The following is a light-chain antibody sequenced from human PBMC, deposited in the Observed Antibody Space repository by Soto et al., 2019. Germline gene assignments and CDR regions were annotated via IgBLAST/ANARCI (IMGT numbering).Light chain of an antibody. CDR2: DAS. CDR3: QQYNSYSWT. Sequence: DIQLTQSPSTLSGSVGDRVTLTCMASQTISSWLAWYQQKPGKAPKLLIYDASSLESGVPSRFSGSGSGTEFTLTISSLQPDDFATYYCQQYNSYSWTFGQGTKVDIK. V-gene: IGKV1-5*01. CDR1: QTISSW. J-gene: IGKJ1*01.